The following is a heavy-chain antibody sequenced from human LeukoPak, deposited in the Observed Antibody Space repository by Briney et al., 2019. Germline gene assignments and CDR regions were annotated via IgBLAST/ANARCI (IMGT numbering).Heavy chain of an antibody. CDR2: IYYSGST. Sequence: SETPSLTCTVSGGSISSYYWSWIRQPPGKGLEWIGYIYYSGSTNYNPSLKSRVTISVDTSKNQFSLKLSSVTAADTAVYYCARDRYYYDSSWWYFDLWGRGTLVTVSS. CDR3: ARDRYYYDSSWWYFDL. CDR1: GGSISSYY. V-gene: IGHV4-59*01. D-gene: IGHD3-22*01. J-gene: IGHJ2*01.